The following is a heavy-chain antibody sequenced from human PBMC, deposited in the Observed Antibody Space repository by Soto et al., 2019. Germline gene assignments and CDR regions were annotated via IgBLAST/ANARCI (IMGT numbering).Heavy chain of an antibody. V-gene: IGHV1-69*06. D-gene: IGHD1-26*01. Sequence: QVQLVQSGAEVKKPGSSVKVSCKTSGGTFSTYSIVWVRQAPGEGLEWMGGIIPIFGTANYAQKFQDRVTITEDKSTNKDFMELSSLKSEDTAMYYCASSSGNNYGVGTNYYFDYWGQGTLVTVSS. CDR3: ASSSGNNYGVGTNYYFDY. J-gene: IGHJ4*02. CDR1: GGTFSTYS. CDR2: IIPIFGTA.